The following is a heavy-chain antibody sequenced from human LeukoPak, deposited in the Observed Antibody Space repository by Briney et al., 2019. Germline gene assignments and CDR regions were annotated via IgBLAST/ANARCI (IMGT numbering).Heavy chain of an antibody. CDR2: VSSTGGTT. CDR3: AELGITMIGGV. J-gene: IGHJ6*04. Sequence: GGSLRLSCAASGFTFSTYGMSWVRQAPGKGLEWVSAVSSTGGTTYYVDSVKGRFTISRDNAKNSLYLQMNSLRAEDTAVYYCAELGITMIGGVWGKGTTVTISS. D-gene: IGHD3-10*02. CDR1: GFTFSTYG. V-gene: IGHV3-23*01.